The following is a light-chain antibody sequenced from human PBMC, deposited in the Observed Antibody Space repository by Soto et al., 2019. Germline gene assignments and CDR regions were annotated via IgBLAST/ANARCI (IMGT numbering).Light chain of an antibody. CDR3: QQRSNWLYT. V-gene: IGKV3-11*01. J-gene: IGKJ2*01. CDR1: QSVSSY. CDR2: DAS. Sequence: EIALTQSPATLSLSPGERATLSCRASQSVSSYLAWYQQKPGQAPRLLIYDASNRATGIPARFSGSGSGTDFTLTISSLEPEDFAVYYCQQRSNWLYTFGQGTKLEIK.